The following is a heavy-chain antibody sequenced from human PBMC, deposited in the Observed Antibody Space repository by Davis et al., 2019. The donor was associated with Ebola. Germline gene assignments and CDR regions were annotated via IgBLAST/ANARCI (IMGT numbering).Heavy chain of an antibody. CDR3: ARGDIVVVPAGSAGYYYYGMDV. CDR1: GYTFTGYY. CDR2: INPNSGGT. D-gene: IGHD2-2*01. V-gene: IGHV1-2*02. J-gene: IGHJ6*02. Sequence: SVKVSCKASGYTFTGYYMHWVRQAPGQGLEWMGWINPNSGGTNYAQKFQGRVTMTRDTSISTAYMELSKLRSDDTAVYYCARGDIVVVPAGSAGYYYYGMDVWGQGTTVTVSS.